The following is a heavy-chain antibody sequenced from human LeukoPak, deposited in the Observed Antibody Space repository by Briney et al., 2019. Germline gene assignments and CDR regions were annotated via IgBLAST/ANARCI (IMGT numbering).Heavy chain of an antibody. Sequence: PSETLSLTCTVSGGSISSGGYYWSWIRQHPGKGLEWIGYIYYSGGTYYNPSLKSRVTISVDTSKNQFSLKLSSVTAADTAVYYCARGVYGDYEGYWGQGTLVTASS. CDR2: IYYSGGT. D-gene: IGHD4-17*01. CDR3: ARGVYGDYEGY. J-gene: IGHJ4*02. V-gene: IGHV4-31*03. CDR1: GGSISSGGYY.